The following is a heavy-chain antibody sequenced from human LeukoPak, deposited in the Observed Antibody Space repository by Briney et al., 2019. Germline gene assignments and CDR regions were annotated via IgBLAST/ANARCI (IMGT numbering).Heavy chain of an antibody. CDR1: GFTFSSYA. CDR2: ISYDGSNK. J-gene: IGHJ4*02. D-gene: IGHD6-19*01. Sequence: GGSLRLSCAASGFTFSSYATHWVRQAPGKGLEWVAVISYDGSNKYYADSVKGRFTISRDNSKNTLYLQMNSLRAEDTAVYYCARDRRSSGWYPIDYWGQGTLVTVSS. V-gene: IGHV3-30-3*01. CDR3: ARDRRSSGWYPIDY.